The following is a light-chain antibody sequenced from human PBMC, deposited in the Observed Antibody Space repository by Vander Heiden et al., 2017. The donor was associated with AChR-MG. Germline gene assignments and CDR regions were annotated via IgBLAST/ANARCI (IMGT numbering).Light chain of an antibody. V-gene: IGKV4-1*01. Sequence: DIVMTQSPDSLAVTLGERATINCKSSQTVLFTSNNKNYLAWYQQKPGQPPKLLIYWASTRESGVPDRFSGSGSGTEFTLTISSLQAEDVAVYYCQQYFTTPFPFGPGTKVEIK. CDR1: QTVLFTSNNKNY. CDR3: QQYFTTPFP. J-gene: IGKJ3*01. CDR2: WAS.